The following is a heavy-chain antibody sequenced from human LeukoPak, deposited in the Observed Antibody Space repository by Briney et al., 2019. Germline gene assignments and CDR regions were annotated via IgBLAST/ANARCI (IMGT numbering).Heavy chain of an antibody. CDR3: ARQYSGSWPIGDY. D-gene: IGHD1-26*01. V-gene: IGHV3-66*04. CDR1: GFTVSSNY. Sequence: GGSLRLTCAASGFTVSSNYMSWVRQAPGKGLEWVSVIYSGGSTYYADSVEGRFTISRDNSKNTLYLHMNSLRAEDTAVYYCARQYSGSWPIGDYWGQGTLVTVSS. J-gene: IGHJ4*02. CDR2: IYSGGST.